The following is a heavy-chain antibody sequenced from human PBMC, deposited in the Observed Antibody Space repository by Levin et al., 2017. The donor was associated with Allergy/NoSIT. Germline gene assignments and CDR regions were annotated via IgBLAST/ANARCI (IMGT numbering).Heavy chain of an antibody. D-gene: IGHD3-22*01. CDR1: GFTFSSYA. V-gene: IGHV3-23*01. J-gene: IGHJ4*02. CDR3: AKDRSITMIMLED. Sequence: GGSLRLSCAASGFTFSSYAMSWVRQAPGKGLEWVSAISGLGGSTYSADSVKGRFTISRDNSKNTLYLLMNSLRAEDTAVYYCAKDRSITMIMLEDWGQGTLVTVSS. CDR2: ISGLGGST.